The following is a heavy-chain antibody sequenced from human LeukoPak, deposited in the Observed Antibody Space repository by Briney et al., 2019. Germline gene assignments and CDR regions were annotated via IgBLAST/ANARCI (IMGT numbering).Heavy chain of an antibody. Sequence: GGSLRLACAASGFTFNNYAMNWVRQAPGKGLEWVSIITSGVGITYYADSVKGRFTISRDNSRNTLYLQMNSLTAEDTAVYYCAKGDYYDLDYWGQGTLVTVSS. V-gene: IGHV3-23*01. CDR2: ITSGVGIT. J-gene: IGHJ4*02. CDR3: AKGDYYDLDY. CDR1: GFTFNNYA. D-gene: IGHD3-22*01.